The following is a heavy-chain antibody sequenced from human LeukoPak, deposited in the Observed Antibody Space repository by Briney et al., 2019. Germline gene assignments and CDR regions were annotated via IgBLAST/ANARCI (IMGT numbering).Heavy chain of an antibody. CDR3: ARRTRATSSSWPYYFDY. V-gene: IGHV4-59*05. D-gene: IGHD6-13*01. CDR2: IYYSGST. Sequence: SETLSLTCTVSGGSISSYYWSWIRQPPGNGLEWIGSIYYSGSTYYNPSLKSRVTISVDTSKNQFSLKLSSVTAADTAVYYCARRTRATSSSWPYYFDYWGQGTLVTVSS. J-gene: IGHJ4*02. CDR1: GGSISSYY.